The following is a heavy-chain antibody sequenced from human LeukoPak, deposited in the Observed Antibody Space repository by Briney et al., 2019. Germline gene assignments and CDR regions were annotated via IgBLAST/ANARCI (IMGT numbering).Heavy chain of an antibody. D-gene: IGHD5-24*01. J-gene: IGHJ6*02. CDR3: ARDREGYGMDV. CDR2: ISSGSSYI. CDR1: GFTFSSYS. Sequence: GGSLRLSCAASGFTFSSYSMNWVRLAPGKGLEWVSSISSGSSYIYYADSVKGRFTISRGNAKNSLYLHMSSLRAEDTAVYYCARDREGYGMDVWGQGTTVTVSS. V-gene: IGHV3-21*04.